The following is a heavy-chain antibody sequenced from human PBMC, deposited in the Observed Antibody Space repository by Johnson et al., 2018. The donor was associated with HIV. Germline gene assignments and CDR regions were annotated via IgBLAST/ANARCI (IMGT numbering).Heavy chain of an antibody. Sequence: VQLVESGGVVVQPGGSLRLSCETSRFTFDDYAMHWVRQAPGTGLEWVSLINWDGDSTYYADSVKGRFTISRDNAKNTLYLQMNSLRAEDTAVYYCARDQGGSSMRWLQSTGFAFDIWGQGTMLTVSS. CDR1: RFTFDDYA. CDR2: INWDGDST. D-gene: IGHD5-24*01. CDR3: ARDQGGSSMRWLQSTGFAFDI. V-gene: IGHV3-43D*03. J-gene: IGHJ3*02.